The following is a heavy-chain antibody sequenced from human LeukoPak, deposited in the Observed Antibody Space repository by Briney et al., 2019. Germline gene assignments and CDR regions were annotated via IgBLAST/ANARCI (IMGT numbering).Heavy chain of an antibody. CDR3: AREDIVVVPAAMVGYYYYGMDV. CDR2: ISSSSSYI. J-gene: IGHJ6*02. V-gene: IGHV3-21*01. D-gene: IGHD2-2*01. CDR1: GFTFSDYS. Sequence: GGSLRLSCPASGFTFSDYSMSWVRQAPGKGLEWVSSISSSSSYIYYADSVKGRFTISRDNAKNSLYLQMNSLRAEDTAVYYCAREDIVVVPAAMVGYYYYGMDVWGQGTTVTVSS.